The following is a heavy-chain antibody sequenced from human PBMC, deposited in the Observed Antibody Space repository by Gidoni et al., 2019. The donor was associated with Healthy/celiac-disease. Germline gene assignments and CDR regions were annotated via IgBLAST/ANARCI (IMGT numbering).Heavy chain of an antibody. CDR2: IYYSGST. D-gene: IGHD5-18*01. J-gene: IGHJ5*02. V-gene: IGHV4-39*01. CDR3: ARQYSYGPNWFDP. Sequence: QLQLQESAPGLAQPSATLSLTCTVSCGSISSSSYYCGWIRQPPGKGLEWIGSIYYSGSTYYNPSLKSRVTISVDTSKNQFALKLSSVTAADTAVYYCARQYSYGPNWFDPWGQGTLVTVSS. CDR1: CGSISSSSYY.